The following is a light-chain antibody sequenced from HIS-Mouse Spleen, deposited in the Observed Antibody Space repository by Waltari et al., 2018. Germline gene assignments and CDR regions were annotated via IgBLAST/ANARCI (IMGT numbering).Light chain of an antibody. J-gene: IGLJ3*02. V-gene: IGLV1-47*01. CDR2: RNN. Sequence: QSVLTQPPSASGTPGQRVTISCSGSSSNIGSNYVYWYQQLPGTAPKLRIYRNNQRPSGVPDRFSGSKSGTSASLAISGLRSEEEADYYCAAWDDSLSVPVFGGGTKLTVL. CDR3: AAWDDSLSVPV. CDR1: SSNIGSNY.